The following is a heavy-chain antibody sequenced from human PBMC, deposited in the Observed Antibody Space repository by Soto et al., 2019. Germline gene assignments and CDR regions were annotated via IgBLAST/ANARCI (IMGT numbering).Heavy chain of an antibody. CDR1: GGSISSYY. Sequence: QVQLQESGPGLVKPSETLSLTCTVSGGSISSYYWSWIRQPPGKGLEWIRYIYYSGSTNYNPSLKSRVTISVDTSKNQFSLKLSSVTAADTAVYYCARTGEGRYDYIWGSYRSWFDPWGQGTLVTVSS. CDR2: IYYSGST. V-gene: IGHV4-59*01. J-gene: IGHJ5*02. D-gene: IGHD3-16*02. CDR3: ARTGEGRYDYIWGSYRSWFDP.